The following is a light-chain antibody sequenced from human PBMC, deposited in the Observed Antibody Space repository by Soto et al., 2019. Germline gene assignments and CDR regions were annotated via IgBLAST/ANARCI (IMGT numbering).Light chain of an antibody. J-gene: IGKJ4*01. CDR2: KAS. Sequence: MQVTHSPSTMFATVGDRVTITCRASQSISSWLAWYQQKPGKAPKALIYKASTLESGVPSRFSGSGSGTEFTLTISILQPDDFATYYCQQYDSYPVTFGGGTKVDIK. V-gene: IGKV1-5*03. CDR3: QQYDSYPVT. CDR1: QSISSW.